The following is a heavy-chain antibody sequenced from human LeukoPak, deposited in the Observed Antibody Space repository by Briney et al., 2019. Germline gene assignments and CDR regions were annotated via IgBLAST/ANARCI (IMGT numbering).Heavy chain of an antibody. CDR2: ISANNGKT. CDR1: GYTFTSYG. Sequence: ASVKVSCKASGYTFTSYGISWVRQAPGQGLEWIGWISANNGKTKYAHNLQGRVAMTTDTSVSTAYMELRSLRSDDTAVYYCARNMTTSGPIDIEDAFDIWGQGTMVTVFS. D-gene: IGHD4-17*01. V-gene: IGHV1-18*01. CDR3: ARNMTTSGPIDIEDAFDI. J-gene: IGHJ3*02.